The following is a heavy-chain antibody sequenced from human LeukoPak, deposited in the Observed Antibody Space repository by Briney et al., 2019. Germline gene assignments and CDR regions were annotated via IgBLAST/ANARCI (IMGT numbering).Heavy chain of an antibody. D-gene: IGHD3-22*01. Sequence: SETLSLTCSVSGDSVSRSDSYWDWIRQPPGKGLEWIGTIYYSGRTYYSPSLKSRVTMSVDPSNNQFSLILRSVTAADTAVYYCARRRYYDGSGYLKWGQGTLLSVSS. J-gene: IGHJ1*01. CDR2: IYYSGRT. CDR3: ARRRYYDGSGYLK. V-gene: IGHV4-39*01. CDR1: GDSVSRSDSY.